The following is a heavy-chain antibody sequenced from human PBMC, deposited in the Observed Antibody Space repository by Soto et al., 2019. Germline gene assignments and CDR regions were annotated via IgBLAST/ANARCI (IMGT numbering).Heavy chain of an antibody. CDR1: GCTFTSYD. CDR3: AREKVGANDY. Sequence: QVQLVQSGAEVKKLGASVTVSCKACGCTFTSYDINWVRQATGQGLEWMGWMNPNSGNTGYAQKFQGRVTMTRNTSISTAYMELNSLRSEDTAVYYCAREKVGANDYWGQGTLVTVSS. V-gene: IGHV1-8*01. CDR2: MNPNSGNT. D-gene: IGHD1-26*01. J-gene: IGHJ4*02.